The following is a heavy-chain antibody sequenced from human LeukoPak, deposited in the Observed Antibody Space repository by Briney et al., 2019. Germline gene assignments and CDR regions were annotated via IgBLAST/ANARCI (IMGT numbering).Heavy chain of an antibody. V-gene: IGHV3-30*04. J-gene: IGHJ4*02. D-gene: IGHD3-22*01. CDR3: TTGPELYYYDSSGYPRNDY. CDR2: ISYDGSNE. CDR1: GFTFSSYV. Sequence: SGGSLRLSCAASGFTFSSYVMHWVRQAPGKGLEWVAIISYDGSNEYYADSAKGRFTISRDNSKNTLYLQMNSLKTEDTAVYYCTTGPELYYYDSSGYPRNDYWGQGTLVTVSS.